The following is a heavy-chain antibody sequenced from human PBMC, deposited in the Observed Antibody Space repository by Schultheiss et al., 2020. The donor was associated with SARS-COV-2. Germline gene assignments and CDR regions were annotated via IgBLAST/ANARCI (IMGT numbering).Heavy chain of an antibody. Sequence: ASVKVSCKASGYTFTSYGIIWVRQAPGQGLEWMGWISGYSGNTTYAQKIQGRVSMTTDASTNTAYIELRSLRADDTAVYYCARDRWGSSGSLDAFDIWGQGTLVTISS. CDR2: ISGYSGNT. D-gene: IGHD1-26*01. CDR3: ARDRWGSSGSLDAFDI. V-gene: IGHV1-18*04. J-gene: IGHJ3*02. CDR1: GYTFTSYG.